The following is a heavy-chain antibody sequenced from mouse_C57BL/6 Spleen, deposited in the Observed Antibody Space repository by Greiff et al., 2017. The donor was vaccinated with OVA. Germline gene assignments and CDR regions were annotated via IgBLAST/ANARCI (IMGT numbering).Heavy chain of an antibody. Sequence: VQLQQPGAELVRPGSSVKLSCKASGYTFTSYWMDWVKKRPGQGLEWIGNIYPSDSETHYNQKFKDKATLTVDKSSSTAYMQLSSLTSEDSAVYYCARYLGGYYAMDYWGQGTSVTVSS. J-gene: IGHJ4*01. CDR2: IYPSDSET. CDR1: GYTFTSYW. V-gene: IGHV1-61*01. D-gene: IGHD1-1*02. CDR3: ARYLGGYYAMDY.